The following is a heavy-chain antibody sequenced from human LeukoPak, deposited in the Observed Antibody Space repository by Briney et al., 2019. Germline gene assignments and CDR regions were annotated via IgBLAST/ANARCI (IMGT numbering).Heavy chain of an antibody. CDR3: ARDPEHGDYYYYYYMDV. Sequence: PGGSLRLSCSASGFSFSDYYMSWIRQAPRKGLEWVSYMGSNGNTIYYGDSVKGRFSISRDNAKNSLYLQMSSLRAEDTAVYYCARDPEHGDYYYYYYMDVWGKGTTVTVSS. CDR2: MGSNGNTI. J-gene: IGHJ6*03. D-gene: IGHD4-17*01. CDR1: GFSFSDYY. V-gene: IGHV3-11*04.